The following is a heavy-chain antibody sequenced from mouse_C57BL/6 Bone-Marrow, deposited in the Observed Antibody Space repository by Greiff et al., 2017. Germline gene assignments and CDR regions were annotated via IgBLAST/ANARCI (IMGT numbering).Heavy chain of an antibody. CDR2: IYPRSGNT. V-gene: IGHV1-81*01. CDR1: GYTFTSYG. J-gene: IGHJ3*01. Sequence: VKLLESGAELARPGASVKLSCKASGYTFTSYGISWVKQRTGQGLEWIGEIYPRSGNTYYNEKFKGKATLTADKSSSTAYMELRSLTSEDSAVYFCARSYYGSNFAYWGQGTLVTVSA. CDR3: ARSYYGSNFAY. D-gene: IGHD1-1*01.